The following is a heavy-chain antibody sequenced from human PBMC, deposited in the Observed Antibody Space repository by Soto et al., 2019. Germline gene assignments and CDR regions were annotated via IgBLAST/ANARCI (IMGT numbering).Heavy chain of an antibody. CDR2: IKTDESEK. CDR3: TRDGYPFALDV. V-gene: IGHV3-7*03. D-gene: IGHD5-12*01. Sequence: EVQLVESGGGLVQPGGSLRLSCAASGFTFSTYWMSWVRQAPGKGLEWVANIKTDESEKYYVDSVRGRFTTSGDNARNFFYLQMNSLTGEDTAVYYCTRDGYPFALDVWGLGTSVTVSS. CDR1: GFTFSTYW. J-gene: IGHJ6*02.